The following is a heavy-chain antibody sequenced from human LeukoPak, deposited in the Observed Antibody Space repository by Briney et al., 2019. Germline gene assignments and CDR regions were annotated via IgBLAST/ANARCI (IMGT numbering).Heavy chain of an antibody. CDR2: IYNSGGT. V-gene: IGHV4-59*01. CDR1: GGSISSYY. D-gene: IGHD4-17*01. CDR3: ARGSDFGDY. J-gene: IGHJ4*02. Sequence: SETLSLTCTVSGGSISSYYWSWIRQPPGKGLEWIGYIYNSGGTNYNPSLKSRVTISVDTSNNQPSMKLSSVTAADTAVYYCARGSDFGDYWGQGTLVTVSS.